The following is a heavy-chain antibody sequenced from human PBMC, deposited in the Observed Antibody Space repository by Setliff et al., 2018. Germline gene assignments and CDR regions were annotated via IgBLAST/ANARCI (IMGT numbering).Heavy chain of an antibody. J-gene: IGHJ4*02. CDR3: AKPQLELRWGFES. D-gene: IGHD1-7*01. CDR2: INPNSGGT. V-gene: IGHV1-2*02. Sequence: ASVKVSCKASAKTFTAYYVHWVRQAPGQGLEWMGWINPNSGGTNYAQKFQGRVTMAWDTSISTAYMDLSRLTSDDTATYYCAKPQLELRWGFESWGQGTLVTVSS. CDR1: AKTFTAYY.